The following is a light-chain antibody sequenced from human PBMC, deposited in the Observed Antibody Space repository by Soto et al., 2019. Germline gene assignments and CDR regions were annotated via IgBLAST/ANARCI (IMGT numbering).Light chain of an antibody. CDR1: QSIRSW. CDR3: QQYESYSPLT. CDR2: DAY. J-gene: IGKJ4*01. Sequence: DIQMTLYPSILSASVGDRDTITCRASQSIRSWLAWYQQKPGKAPKLLIYDAYSLESGVPSRFSGRRSGTEFTLTIAGLQPEAFATYYCQQYESYSPLTFGGGTKV. V-gene: IGKV1-5*01.